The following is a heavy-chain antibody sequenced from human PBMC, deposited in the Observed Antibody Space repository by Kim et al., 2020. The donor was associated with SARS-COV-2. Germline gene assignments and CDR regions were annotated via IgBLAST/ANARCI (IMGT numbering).Heavy chain of an antibody. Sequence: SETLSLTCTVSGGSISSGGYYWSWIRQHPGKGLEWIGYIYYSGSTYYNPSLKSRVTISVDTSKNQFSLKLSSVTAADTAVYYCAWEGYYGSGGYEGDYYSYYGMDGGGQGTTVTVSS. D-gene: IGHD3-10*01. CDR2: IYYSGST. J-gene: IGHJ6*02. CDR1: GGSISSGGYY. CDR3: AWEGYYGSGGYEGDYYSYYGMDG. V-gene: IGHV4-31*03.